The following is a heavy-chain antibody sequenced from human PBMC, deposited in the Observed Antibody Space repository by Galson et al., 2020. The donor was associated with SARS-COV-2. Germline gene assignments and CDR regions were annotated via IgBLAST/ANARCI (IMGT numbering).Heavy chain of an antibody. CDR1: GGSISSGGYS. D-gene: IGHD4-17*01. V-gene: IGHV4-30-2*01. CDR2: IYHSGST. CDR3: ARAVGGTVTNFDY. Sequence: SQTLSLTCAVSGGSISSGGYSWSWIRQPPGKGLEWIGYIYHSGSTYYNPSLKSRVTISVDRSKNQFSLKLSSVTAADTAVYYCARAVGGTVTNFDYWGQGTLVTVSS. J-gene: IGHJ4*02.